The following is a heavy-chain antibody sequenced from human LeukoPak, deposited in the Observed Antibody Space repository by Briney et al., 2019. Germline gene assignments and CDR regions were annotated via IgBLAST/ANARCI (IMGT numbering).Heavy chain of an antibody. CDR2: IYSGGST. J-gene: IGHJ6*02. CDR3: AKPPSGYGYYYGMDV. V-gene: IGHV3-53*01. D-gene: IGHD5-12*01. Sequence: GGSLRLSCAASGFTVSSNYMSWVRQAPGKGLEWVSVIYSGGSTYYADSVKGRFTISRDNSKNTLYLQMNSLRAEDTAVYYCAKPPSGYGYYYGMDVWGQGTTVTVS. CDR1: GFTVSSNY.